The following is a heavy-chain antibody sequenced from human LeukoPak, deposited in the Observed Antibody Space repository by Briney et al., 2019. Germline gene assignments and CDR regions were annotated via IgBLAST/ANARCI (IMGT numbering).Heavy chain of an antibody. V-gene: IGHV4-34*01. Sequence: SETLSLTCSVFGASFSDYYWTWIRQAPGKGLEWIGEINHSGNTEYNPSLKSRVTISADTSKRQFSLNLTSVTAADTAVYYCARQSFAPFQVGPETPIESWGQGTLVTVSS. J-gene: IGHJ4*02. CDR3: ARQSFAPFQVGPETPIES. CDR1: GASFSDYY. CDR2: INHSGNT. D-gene: IGHD1-26*01.